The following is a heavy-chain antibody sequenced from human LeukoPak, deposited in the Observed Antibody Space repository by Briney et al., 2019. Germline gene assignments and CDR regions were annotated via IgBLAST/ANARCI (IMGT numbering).Heavy chain of an antibody. CDR1: GFSSNSYS. V-gene: IGHV3-48*01. J-gene: IGHJ4*02. CDR2: ITSSSGTI. CDR3: ARAGGSYQVFDN. Sequence: GGSLILSCSASGFSSNSYSMNCCRHDPGEGRLWISYITSSSGTIYYADSVKGRFTISRDNAKNTLYLQMNSLRAEDTAVYYCARAGGSYQVFDNWGQGALVTVSS. D-gene: IGHD1-26*01.